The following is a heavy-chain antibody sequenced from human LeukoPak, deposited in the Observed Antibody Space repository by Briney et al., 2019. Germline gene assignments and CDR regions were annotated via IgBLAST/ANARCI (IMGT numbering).Heavy chain of an antibody. CDR1: GGSISSGSYY. D-gene: IGHD5-12*01. CDR2: IYTSGST. Sequence: SETLSLTCTVSGGSISSGSYYWSWVRQPADKGLEWIGRIYTSGSTNYNPSLKSRVTISADTSKNQFSLKLSSVTAADTAVYYCARVSGYDWESFYDYWGQGTLVTVSS. CDR3: ARVSGYDWESFYDY. V-gene: IGHV4-61*02. J-gene: IGHJ4*02.